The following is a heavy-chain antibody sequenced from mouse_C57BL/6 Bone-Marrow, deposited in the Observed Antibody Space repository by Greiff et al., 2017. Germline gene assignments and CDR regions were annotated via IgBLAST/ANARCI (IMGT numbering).Heavy chain of an antibody. V-gene: IGHV5-9*01. CDR3: ARRLLRTGFDY. CDR1: GFTFSSYT. Sequence: EVMLVESGGGLVKPGGSLKLSCAASGFTFSSYTMSWVRQTPEKRLEWVATISGGGGNTYYPDSVKGRFTISRDNAKNTLYLQMSSLRSEDTALYYCARRLLRTGFDYWGQGTTLTVSS. CDR2: ISGGGGNT. J-gene: IGHJ2*01. D-gene: IGHD1-1*01.